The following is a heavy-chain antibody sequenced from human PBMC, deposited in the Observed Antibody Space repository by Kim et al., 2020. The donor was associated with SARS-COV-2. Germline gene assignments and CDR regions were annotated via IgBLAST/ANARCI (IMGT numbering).Heavy chain of an antibody. CDR1: GYTLTELS. Sequence: ASVKVSCKVSGYTLTELSMHWVRQAPGKGLEWMGGFDPEDGETIYAQKFQGRVTMTEDTSTDTAYMELSSLRSEDTAVYYCAGEIYYYYGMDVWGQGTTVTVSS. V-gene: IGHV1-24*01. CDR3: AGEIYYYYGMDV. CDR2: FDPEDGET. J-gene: IGHJ6*02.